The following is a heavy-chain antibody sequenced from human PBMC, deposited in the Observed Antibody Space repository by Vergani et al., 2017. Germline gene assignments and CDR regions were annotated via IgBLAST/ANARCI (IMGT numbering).Heavy chain of an antibody. J-gene: IGHJ4*02. CDR1: GYSIRTNYY. CDR3: AREGLHSGSGSYNDC. V-gene: IGHV4-38-2*02. D-gene: IGHD3-10*01. Sequence: QVQLQESGPGLVKPSETLSLTCTVSGYSIRTNYYWGWIRQPPGKGLEWIGSINHSGSTYYNPSLKSRITMSVDTSKNQFSLRLSSVTAADTAMYYCAREGLHSGSGSYNDCWGQGTLVTVSS. CDR2: INHSGST.